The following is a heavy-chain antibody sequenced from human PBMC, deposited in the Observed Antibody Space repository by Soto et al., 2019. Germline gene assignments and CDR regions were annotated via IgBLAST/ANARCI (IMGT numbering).Heavy chain of an antibody. CDR1: GFTVSSNY. CDR3: XXXXXXXDXXXHWYFDL. CDR2: IYSGGST. J-gene: IGHJ2*01. Sequence: EVQLVESGGGLIQPGGSLRLSCAASGFTVSSNYMSWVXQAPGXGLEWVSVIYSGGSTYYADSVKGRFTISRDNSKXXXXXXXXXXXXXXXXXXXXXXXXXXXDXXXHWYFDLWGRGTLVTVSS. V-gene: IGHV3-53*01.